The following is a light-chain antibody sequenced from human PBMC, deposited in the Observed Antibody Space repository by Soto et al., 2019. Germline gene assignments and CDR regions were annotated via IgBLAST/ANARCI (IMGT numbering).Light chain of an antibody. CDR3: SLYAANIVYV. Sequence: QSALTQPPSASGSPGQSVTISCTGTRSDVGGYNYVSWYQQHPGKAPKLMIYEVTKRPSGVPDRFSGSKSGNTASLTVSGLQAEDEADYYCSLYAANIVYVFGTGTKVTVL. CDR2: EVT. CDR1: RSDVGGYNY. J-gene: IGLJ1*01. V-gene: IGLV2-8*01.